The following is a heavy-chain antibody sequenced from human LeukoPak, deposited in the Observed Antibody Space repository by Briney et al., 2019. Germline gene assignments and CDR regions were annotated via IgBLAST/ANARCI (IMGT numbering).Heavy chain of an antibody. Sequence: ASVKVSCKASGYTFTGYYMHWVRQAPGQGLEWMGWINPNSGGTNYAQKFQGRVTMTRDTSISTAYMELSRLRSDDTAVYYCARDLEDFWSGYYTGPTCPGLDYWGQGTLVTVSS. CDR3: ARDLEDFWSGYYTGPTCPGLDY. D-gene: IGHD3-3*01. CDR1: GYTFTGYY. CDR2: INPNSGGT. J-gene: IGHJ4*02. V-gene: IGHV1-2*02.